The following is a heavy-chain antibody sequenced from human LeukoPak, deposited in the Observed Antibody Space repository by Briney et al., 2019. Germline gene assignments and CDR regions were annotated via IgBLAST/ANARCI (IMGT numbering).Heavy chain of an antibody. V-gene: IGHV4-59*01. Sequence: SETLSLTCTVSGGSISSYYWSWIRQPPGKGLEWIGYIYCSGSTNYNPSLKSRVTISVDTSKNQFSLKLSSVTAADTAVYYCARDDSGSFDYWGQGTLVTVSS. J-gene: IGHJ4*02. CDR1: GGSISSYY. D-gene: IGHD1-26*01. CDR3: ARDDSGSFDY. CDR2: IYCSGST.